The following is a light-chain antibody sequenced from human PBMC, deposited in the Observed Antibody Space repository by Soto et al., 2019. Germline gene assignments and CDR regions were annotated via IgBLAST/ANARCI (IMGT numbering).Light chain of an antibody. J-gene: IGKJ1*01. CDR2: GAS. CDR1: QGFTSY. Sequence: DIQLTQSPSFLSASVGDRVTITCRASQGFTSYLAWYQQKPGKAPELLIYGASTLPSGVPSRFSGSGSGTEFTLTISSLQPEDFATYYCQQLNNYPRTFGQGTKVEIK. V-gene: IGKV1-9*01. CDR3: QQLNNYPRT.